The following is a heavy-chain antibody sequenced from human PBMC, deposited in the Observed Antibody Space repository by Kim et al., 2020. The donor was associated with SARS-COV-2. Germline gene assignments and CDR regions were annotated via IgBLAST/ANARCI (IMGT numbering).Heavy chain of an antibody. CDR2: ISAYNGNT. Sequence: ASVKVSCKASGYTFTSYGISWVRQAPGQGLEWMGWISAYNGNTNYAQKLQGRVTMTTDTSTSTAYMELRSLRYDDTAVYYCARDKGYGSGSPPSYYYYYYMDVWGKGTTVTVSS. D-gene: IGHD3-10*01. V-gene: IGHV1-18*01. CDR3: ARDKGYGSGSPPSYYYYYYMDV. CDR1: GYTFTSYG. J-gene: IGHJ6*03.